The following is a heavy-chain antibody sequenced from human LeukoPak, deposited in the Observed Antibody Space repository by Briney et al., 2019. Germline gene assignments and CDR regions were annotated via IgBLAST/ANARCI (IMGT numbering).Heavy chain of an antibody. Sequence: PGGSLRLSCAASGFTFSSYALSWFRQAPGKGLEWVSAISGSGGSTYYADSVKGRFTISRDNSKNTLYLQMNSLRAEDTAVYYCAKEGGSYGEVFYWGQGTLVTVSS. J-gene: IGHJ4*02. CDR1: GFTFSSYA. CDR2: ISGSGGST. CDR3: AKEGGSYGEVFY. V-gene: IGHV3-23*01. D-gene: IGHD1-26*01.